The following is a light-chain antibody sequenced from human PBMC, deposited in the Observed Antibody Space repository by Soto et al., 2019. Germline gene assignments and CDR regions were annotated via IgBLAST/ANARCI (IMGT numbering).Light chain of an antibody. V-gene: IGKV3-20*01. J-gene: IGKJ1*01. CDR3: QQYGSSVWT. CDR1: QRISSN. CDR2: GAS. Sequence: EVVMTQSPATLSVSPGERATLSCRASQRISSNLAWYQQKPGQAPRLLIYGASSRATDIPDRFSGSGSGTDFTLTISRLEPEDFAVYYCQQYGSSVWTFGQGTKVDI.